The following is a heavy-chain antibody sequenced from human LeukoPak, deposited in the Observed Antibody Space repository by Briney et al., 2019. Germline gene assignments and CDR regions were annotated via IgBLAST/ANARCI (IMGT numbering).Heavy chain of an antibody. V-gene: IGHV3-33*01. CDR3: ARTMAF. CDR2: IWYDGSNK. Sequence: PGGSLRLSCAASGFSFSSFGIHWVRQAPGKGLEWVAVIWYDGSNKYYADSVKGRFTISRDNSKNTLYLQMNSLRAEDTAVYYCARTMAFWGQGTLVAVSS. J-gene: IGHJ4*02. D-gene: IGHD5-24*01. CDR1: GFSFSSFG.